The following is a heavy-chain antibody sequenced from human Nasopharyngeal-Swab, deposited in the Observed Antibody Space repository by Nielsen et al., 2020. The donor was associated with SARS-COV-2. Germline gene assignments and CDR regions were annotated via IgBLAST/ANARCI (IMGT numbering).Heavy chain of an antibody. CDR3: GGMTKTTVTRRLYFDY. J-gene: IGHJ4*02. Sequence: SETLSLTCTVSGGSLSSSNYYWGWIRQPPGKGLEWFGSVSYSGPTYYNPPLKSRVTMSVDTSKNHFSLRLTSVTSADTAVYYCGGMTKTTVTRRLYFDYWGQGTLVTVST. CDR2: VSYSGPT. CDR1: GGSLSSSNYY. V-gene: IGHV4-39*02. D-gene: IGHD4-11*01.